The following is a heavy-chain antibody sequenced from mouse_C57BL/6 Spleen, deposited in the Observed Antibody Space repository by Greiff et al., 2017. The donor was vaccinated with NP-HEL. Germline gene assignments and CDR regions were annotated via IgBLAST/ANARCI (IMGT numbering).Heavy chain of an antibody. V-gene: IGHV1-22*01. CDR3: ARTLLRSYYFDY. Sequence: VQLQQSGPELVKPGASVKMSCKASGYTFTDYNMHWVKQSHGQSLEWIGYIYPNNGGTSYNQKFKGKATLTVNKSSSTAYMELRSLTSEDSAVYYCARTLLRSYYFDYWGQGTTLTVSS. CDR2: IYPNNGGT. D-gene: IGHD2-1*01. J-gene: IGHJ2*01. CDR1: GYTFTDYN.